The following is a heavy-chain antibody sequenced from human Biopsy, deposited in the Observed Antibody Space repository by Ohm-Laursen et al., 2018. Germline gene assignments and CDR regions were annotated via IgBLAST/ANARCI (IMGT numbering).Heavy chain of an antibody. CDR2: ILPFYGTT. J-gene: IGHJ4*02. CDR1: GGTFTMFP. Sequence: SSVKVSCKASGGTFTMFPISWVRQAPGQGLEWMGAILPFYGTTNFAQRFQGRVTLTADGSTSTAYMELSSLRSEDTGVYYCASSDGRSGFDYWGQGTLVTVSS. CDR3: ASSDGRSGFDY. D-gene: IGHD3-10*01. V-gene: IGHV1-69*01.